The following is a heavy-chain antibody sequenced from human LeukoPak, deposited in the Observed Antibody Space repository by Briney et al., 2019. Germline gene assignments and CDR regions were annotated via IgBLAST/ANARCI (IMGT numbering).Heavy chain of an antibody. J-gene: IGHJ4*02. CDR3: ARDLASSGHYWD. CDR1: GFVVSSNY. Sequence: GGSLRLSCAASGFVVSSNYMNWVRQAPGKGLEWVSVIYTGGSTYYADSVKGRFTISRDNSKNTLYLQMNSLRAEDTAVYYCARDLASSGHYWDWGQGTLVTVSS. CDR2: IYTGGST. V-gene: IGHV3-53*01. D-gene: IGHD3-22*01.